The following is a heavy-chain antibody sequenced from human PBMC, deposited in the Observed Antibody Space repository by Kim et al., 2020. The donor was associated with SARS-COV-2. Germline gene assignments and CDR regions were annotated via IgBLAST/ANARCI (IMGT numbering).Heavy chain of an antibody. J-gene: IGHJ6*03. CDR3: TRAHNLGSWAYYYYYYYMDV. Sequence: GGSLRLSCTASGFTFGDHAMSWVRQAPGKGLEWVGFIRSKADGGTTEYAATVKGRFTISRDDSKRIANLQMNSLKTEDTDVYYCTRAHNLGSWAYYYYYYYMDVWGKGTTVTVSS. V-gene: IGHV3-49*04. D-gene: IGHD1-26*01. CDR2: IRSKADGGTT. CDR1: GFTFGDHA.